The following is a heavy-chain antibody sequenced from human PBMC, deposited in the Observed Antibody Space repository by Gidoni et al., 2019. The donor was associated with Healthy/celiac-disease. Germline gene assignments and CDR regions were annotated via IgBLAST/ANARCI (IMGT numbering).Heavy chain of an antibody. D-gene: IGHD3-10*01. CDR2: IYSGGST. V-gene: IGHV3-53*02. CDR1: GFTVSSNY. J-gene: IGHJ6*02. CDR3: ARVSELYYGSGSPARYGDV. Sequence: EVQLVETGGGLIQPGGSLSLSCAASGFTVSSNYLSWVRQAPGKGLELVSVIYSGGSTYYADSVKGRFTISRDNSKNTLYLQMNSLRAEDTAVYYCARVSELYYGSGSPARYGDVWGQGTTVTVSS.